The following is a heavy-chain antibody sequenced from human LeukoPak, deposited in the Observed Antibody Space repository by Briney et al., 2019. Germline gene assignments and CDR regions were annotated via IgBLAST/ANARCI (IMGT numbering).Heavy chain of an antibody. J-gene: IGHJ4*02. V-gene: IGHV3-23*01. CDR2: ISGSGGST. CDR3: AKDPEAGELLDYFDY. Sequence: GGSLRLSCAASGFTFSSYAMSWVRQAPGKGLEWVSAISGSGGSTYYADSVKGRFTISRDNSKNTLYLQMNSLRAEDTAVYYCAKDPEAGELLDYFDYWGQGTLVTVSS. D-gene: IGHD1-26*01. CDR1: GFTFSSYA.